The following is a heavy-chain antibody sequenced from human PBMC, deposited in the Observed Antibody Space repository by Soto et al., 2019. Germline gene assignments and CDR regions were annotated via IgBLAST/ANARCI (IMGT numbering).Heavy chain of an antibody. CDR3: ARGAFDAFDI. V-gene: IGHV3-21*01. CDR2: ISSSSSYI. J-gene: IGHJ3*02. CDR1: GFTFNLYS. Sequence: GGSLRLSCAASGFTFNLYSMNWVRQAPGKGLEWVSSISSSSSYIYSADSVKGRFTISRDDAKNSLFLQMNSLRAEDTAVYYCARGAFDAFDIWGQGTMVTVSS.